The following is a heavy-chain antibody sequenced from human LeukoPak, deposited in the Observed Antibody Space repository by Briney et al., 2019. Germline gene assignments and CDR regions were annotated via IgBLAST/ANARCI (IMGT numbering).Heavy chain of an antibody. J-gene: IGHJ3*02. CDR3: ARWTVSGSGSYAFDI. CDR1: GYTFTSYG. D-gene: IGHD3-10*01. Sequence: ASVKVSCKASGYTFTSYGISWVRQAPGQGLEWMGWISAYNGNTNYAQKLQGRVTMTTDTSTSTAYMELRSLRSDDTAVYYCARWTVSGSGSYAFDIWGQGTMVTVSS. V-gene: IGHV1-18*01. CDR2: ISAYNGNT.